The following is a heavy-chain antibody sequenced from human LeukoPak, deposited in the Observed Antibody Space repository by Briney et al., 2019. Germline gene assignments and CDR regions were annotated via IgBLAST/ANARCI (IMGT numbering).Heavy chain of an antibody. Sequence: GGSLRLSCAASGFTFSNYWMSWVRQAPGKGLEWVANIKPDGSEKYYVDSVKGRFSISRDNVRNALYLQMNSLRAGDTALYYCARGDFWSGDYTDAFDVWGPGTMVTVSS. V-gene: IGHV3-7*04. CDR2: IKPDGSEK. CDR1: GFTFSNYW. CDR3: ARGDFWSGDYTDAFDV. D-gene: IGHD3-3*01. J-gene: IGHJ3*01.